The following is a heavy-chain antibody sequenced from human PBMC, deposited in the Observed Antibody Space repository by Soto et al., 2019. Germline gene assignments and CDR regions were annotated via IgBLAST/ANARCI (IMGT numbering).Heavy chain of an antibody. CDR1: GGTFSSYS. Sequence: QVQLVQSGAEVKKPGSSVKVYCKASGGTFSSYSINWVRKAHGQGLEWMGELIPIFGTANYAQKFQGRVTMAVDESTSSAYMELSSMRSEYTAVNSCARDGGRHSGGRGYWCQGTLVTVSS. V-gene: IGHV1-69*01. CDR3: ARDGGRHSGGRGY. J-gene: IGHJ4*02. D-gene: IGHD1-26*01. CDR2: LIPIFGTA.